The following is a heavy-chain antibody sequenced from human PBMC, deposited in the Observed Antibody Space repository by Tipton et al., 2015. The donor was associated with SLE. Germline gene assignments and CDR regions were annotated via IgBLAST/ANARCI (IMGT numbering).Heavy chain of an antibody. J-gene: IGHJ4*02. V-gene: IGHV4-34*01. CDR3: VTMDWEVLLSVEY. Sequence: TLSLTCTVYNGSLSGYYWSWIRQPPGKGLEWIGESNHSGTTHYNPSLQSRVTISFDTSKNHFSLNLGSVTATDTAVYYCVTMDWEVLLSVEYWGPGTLVTVSS. CDR1: NGSLSGYY. D-gene: IGHD1-26*01. CDR2: SNHSGTT.